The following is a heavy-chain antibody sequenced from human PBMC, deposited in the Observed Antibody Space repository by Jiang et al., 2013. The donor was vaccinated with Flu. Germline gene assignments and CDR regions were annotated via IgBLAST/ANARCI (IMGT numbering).Heavy chain of an antibody. D-gene: IGHD6-19*01. J-gene: IGHJ4*02. CDR3: CIDKEGTTVAGSLGFDY. CDR2: IQSREDGGTI. V-gene: IGHV3-15*07. CDR1: GFAFYKAW. Sequence: RLSCAASGFAFYKAWMNWVRQAPGKGLEWVGRIQSREDGGTIDYAAPVKGGFTISRDDSRNMLYLQMNSLKREDTAVYYCCIDKEGTTVAGSLGFDYWGQGTLATVSS.